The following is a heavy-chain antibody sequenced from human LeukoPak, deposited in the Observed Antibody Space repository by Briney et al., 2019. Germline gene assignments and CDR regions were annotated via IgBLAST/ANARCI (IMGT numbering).Heavy chain of an antibody. D-gene: IGHD1-26*01. Sequence: GGSLRLSCAASGFSFSSFTMNWVRQAPGKGLEWVSYITSSSSHISYADSVKGRFTISRDNAKNSLYLQMNGLRVEDTAVYYCAREGPRWEPSSFDYWGQGTLVTVSS. CDR3: AREGPRWEPSSFDY. V-gene: IGHV3-21*01. CDR2: ITSSSSHI. CDR1: GFSFSSFT. J-gene: IGHJ4*02.